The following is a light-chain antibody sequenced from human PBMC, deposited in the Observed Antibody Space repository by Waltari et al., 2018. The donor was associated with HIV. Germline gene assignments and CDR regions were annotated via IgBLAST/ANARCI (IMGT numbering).Light chain of an antibody. Sequence: ELVLTQSPGTLSFSPGERATLSCRARQSVRSSYLAWYQQKPGQAPRPLIYGASSRATGIPDRFSGSGSGTDFTLTISRLEPEDFAVYYCQQYGSSPWTFGQGTKVEIK. CDR2: GAS. J-gene: IGKJ1*01. V-gene: IGKV3-20*01. CDR3: QQYGSSPWT. CDR1: QSVRSSY.